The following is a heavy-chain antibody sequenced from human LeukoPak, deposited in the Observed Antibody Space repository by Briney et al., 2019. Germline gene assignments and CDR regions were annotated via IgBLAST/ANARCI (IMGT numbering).Heavy chain of an antibody. V-gene: IGHV3-74*01. CDR2: INSDGSST. CDR3: ARVWLISNDAFDI. Sequence: GGSLRLSCAASGFTFSSYWMHWVRQAPGKGLVWVSRINSDGSSTSYADSVKGRFTISRDNAKNTLYLQMNSLRAEDTAVYYCARVWLISNDAFDIWGQGTMVAVSS. CDR1: GFTFSSYW. J-gene: IGHJ3*02. D-gene: IGHD6-19*01.